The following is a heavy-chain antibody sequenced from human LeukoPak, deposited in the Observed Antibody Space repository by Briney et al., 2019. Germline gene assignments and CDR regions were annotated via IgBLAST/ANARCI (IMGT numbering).Heavy chain of an antibody. Sequence: PGRSLRLSCAASGFTFSSYGMHWVRQAPGKGLEWVGRIKRKSDGGATDYAAPVKGRFTISRDDSKNTLYLQMNSLKTEDTALYYCTKEDYGNYVSPHWGQGTLVTVSS. D-gene: IGHD4-11*01. CDR2: IKRKSDGGAT. V-gene: IGHV3-15*01. CDR3: TKEDYGNYVSPH. J-gene: IGHJ4*02. CDR1: GFTFSSYG.